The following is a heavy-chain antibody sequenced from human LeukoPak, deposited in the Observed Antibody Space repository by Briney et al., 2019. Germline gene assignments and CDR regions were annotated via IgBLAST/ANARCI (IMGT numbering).Heavy chain of an antibody. CDR1: GGAFSSYA. D-gene: IGHD1-26*01. V-gene: IGHV1-69*04. CDR2: IIPILNKG. Sequence: GASVKVSCKPSGGAFSSYAFSWVRQAPGQGLEWMGRIIPILNKGNTAQKFQGRVTITADRSTTTAYMELSSLSSEDTAFYYCAREEWEPPYFFDLWGQGTPVTVSS. CDR3: AREEWEPPYFFDL. J-gene: IGHJ4*02.